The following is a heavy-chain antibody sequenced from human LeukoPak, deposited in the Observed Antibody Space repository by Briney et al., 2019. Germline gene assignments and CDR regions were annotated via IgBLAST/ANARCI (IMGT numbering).Heavy chain of an antibody. CDR1: GDSISSNH. D-gene: IGHD3-16*01. CDR3: ARVGRGDHTWGSYSCDH. V-gene: IGHV4-59*01. CDR2: ISYSGST. Sequence: SETLSLTCTVSGDSISSNHWSWIQPPPGKGLEWIGYISYSGSTSYNPSLKSRVTISVDTSKNQFSLKLSSVTAADTAVYYCARVGRGDHTWGSYSCDHWGQGTLVTVSS. J-gene: IGHJ4*02.